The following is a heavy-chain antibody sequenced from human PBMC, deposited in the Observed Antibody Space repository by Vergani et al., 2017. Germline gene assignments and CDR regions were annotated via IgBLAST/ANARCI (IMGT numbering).Heavy chain of an antibody. CDR2: IYYSGST. CDR3: ARTWEHPGYDAFDI. J-gene: IGHJ3*02. CDR1: GGSISSYY. D-gene: IGHD1-26*01. Sequence: QVQLQESGPGLVKPSETLSLTCTVSGGSISSYYWSWIRQPPGKGLEWIGYIYYSGSTNYNPSLKSRVTISVDTSKNQFSLKLSSVTAADTAVYYCARTWEHPGYDAFDIWGQGTMVTVSS. V-gene: IGHV4-59*01.